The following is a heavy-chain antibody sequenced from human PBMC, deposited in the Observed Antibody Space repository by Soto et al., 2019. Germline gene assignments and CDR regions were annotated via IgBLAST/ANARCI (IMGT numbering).Heavy chain of an antibody. D-gene: IGHD3-3*01. Sequence: QLQLQESGPGLVKPSETLSLTCTVSGGSISSSSSYWGWIRQPPGKGLEWIRSINYSGSTYYNPSLKGRITISVDTSKNQFSLKLSSVTAADTAVYFCAKTGFWSDYRVADYWGQGTLVTVSS. CDR1: GGSISSSSSY. CDR3: AKTGFWSDYRVADY. CDR2: INYSGST. V-gene: IGHV4-39*01. J-gene: IGHJ4*02.